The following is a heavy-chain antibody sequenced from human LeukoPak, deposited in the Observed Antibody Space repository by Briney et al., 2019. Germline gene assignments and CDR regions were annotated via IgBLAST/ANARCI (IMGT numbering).Heavy chain of an antibody. V-gene: IGHV3-21*01. CDR2: ISSSSSYI. D-gene: IGHD2-2*01. Sequence: ETLSLTCAVYGGSFSGYYWSWVRQAPGKGLEWVSSISSSSSYIYYADSVKGRFTIPRDNAKNSLYLQMNSLRAEDTAVYYCARDGGNCSSTSCSGYYFDYWGQGTLVTVSS. CDR3: ARDGGNCSSTSCSGYYFDY. J-gene: IGHJ4*02. CDR1: GGSFSGYY.